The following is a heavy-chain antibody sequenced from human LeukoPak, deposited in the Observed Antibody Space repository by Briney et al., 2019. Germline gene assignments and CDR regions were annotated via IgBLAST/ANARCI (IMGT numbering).Heavy chain of an antibody. J-gene: IGHJ4*02. V-gene: IGHV3-7*01. CDR1: GGSFSGYY. CDR3: ARGSYVSWGVLGY. D-gene: IGHD1-26*01. Sequence: PSETLSLTCAVYGGSFSGYYWSWVRQAPGKGLEWVANIKQDGSEKYYVDSVKGRFTISRDNAKNSLYLQMNSLRAEDTAVYYCARGSYVSWGVLGYWGQGTLVTVSS. CDR2: IKQDGSEK.